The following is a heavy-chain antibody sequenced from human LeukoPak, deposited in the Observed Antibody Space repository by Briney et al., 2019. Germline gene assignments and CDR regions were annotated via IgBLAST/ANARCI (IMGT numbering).Heavy chain of an antibody. J-gene: IGHJ3*02. V-gene: IGHV4-59*01. D-gene: IGHD5-12*01. CDR2: IYYSGST. Sequence: SETLSLTCTVSGGSISSYYWSWIRQPPGKGLEWIGYIYYSGSTNYNPSLKSRVTISVDTSKNQFSLKLSSVTAADTAVYYCARGGIVATIEAFDIWGQGTMVTVSS. CDR1: GGSISSYY. CDR3: ARGGIVATIEAFDI.